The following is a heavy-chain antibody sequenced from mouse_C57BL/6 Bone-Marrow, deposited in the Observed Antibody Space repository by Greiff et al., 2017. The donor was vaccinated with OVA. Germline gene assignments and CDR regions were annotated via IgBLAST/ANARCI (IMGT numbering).Heavy chain of an antibody. D-gene: IGHD1-1*01. Sequence: DVKLVESGGGLVKPGGSLKLSCAASGFTFSSYPMSWVRQTPEKRLEWVATISGGGGNTYYPDSVKGRFTISRDNAKNTLYRQMSSLRSEDTALYYCARRPHYYGSSYYFDYWGQGTTLTVSS. J-gene: IGHJ2*01. CDR3: ARRPHYYGSSYYFDY. CDR1: GFTFSSYP. V-gene: IGHV5-9*01. CDR2: ISGGGGNT.